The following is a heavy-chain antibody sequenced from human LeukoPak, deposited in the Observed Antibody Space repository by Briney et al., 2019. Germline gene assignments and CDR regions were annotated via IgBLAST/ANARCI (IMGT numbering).Heavy chain of an antibody. CDR3: ANTYALGNYYKGGFDP. CDR2: INPNSGGT. V-gene: IGHV1-2*02. CDR1: GYTFIDYY. D-gene: IGHD3-10*01. J-gene: IGHJ5*02. Sequence: GASVKVSCKASGYTFIDYYMHWVRQAPGQGLEWVGWINPNSGGTNYAQNFQGRVTMTRDTSIRTVYMELSRLRSDDTAAYYCANTYALGNYYKGGFDPWGQGTLVTVSS.